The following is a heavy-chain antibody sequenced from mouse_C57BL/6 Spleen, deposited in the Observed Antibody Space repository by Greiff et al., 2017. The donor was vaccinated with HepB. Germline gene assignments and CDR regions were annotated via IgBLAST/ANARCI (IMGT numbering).Heavy chain of an antibody. CDR1: GFTFSDYG. D-gene: IGHD4-1*01. CDR3: ARESNWYFDY. Sequence: EVRLVESGGGLVKPGGSLKLSCAASGFTFSDYGMHWVRQAPEKGLEWVAYISSGSSTIYYAETVKGRFTISRDNAKNTLFLQMTSLRSEDTAMYCCARESNWYFDYWGQCTTLTVAS. J-gene: IGHJ2*01. CDR2: ISSGSSTI. V-gene: IGHV5-17*01.